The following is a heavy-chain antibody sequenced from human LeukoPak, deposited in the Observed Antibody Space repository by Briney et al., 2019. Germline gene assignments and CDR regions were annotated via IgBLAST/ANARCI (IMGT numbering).Heavy chain of an antibody. CDR1: GFTFSGYE. CDR2: ISSRSATI. J-gene: IGHJ4*02. CDR3: ARDPLSSSSFDL. V-gene: IGHV3-48*01. Sequence: GGSLRLSCAPSGFTFSGYEMSWVRQAPGKGLEWVSYISSRSATIYYADSVKGRFTISRDNAKNSLYLQMNSLRAEDTAVYYCARDPLSSSSFDLWGQGTLVTVSS. D-gene: IGHD6-13*01.